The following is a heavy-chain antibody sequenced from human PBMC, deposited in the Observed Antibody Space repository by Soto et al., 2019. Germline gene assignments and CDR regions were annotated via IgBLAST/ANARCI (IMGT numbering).Heavy chain of an antibody. V-gene: IGHV3-23*01. Sequence: GGSLRLSCAVSGFTFSDYPMSWVRQAPGKGLEWLSGITASAGSSYYADSVKGRFTISRDNAKNSLYLQMNSLRAEDTAIYYCARVGSTLAAGTPDYWGQGTLVTVSS. CDR3: ARVGSTLAAGTPDY. CDR1: GFTFSDYP. D-gene: IGHD6-13*01. CDR2: ITASAGSS. J-gene: IGHJ4*02.